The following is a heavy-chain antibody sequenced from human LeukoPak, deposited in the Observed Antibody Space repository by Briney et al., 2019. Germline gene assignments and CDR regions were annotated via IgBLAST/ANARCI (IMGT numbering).Heavy chain of an antibody. CDR3: ARSWNGGYSYGYYFDY. V-gene: IGHV4-4*07. CDR2: IYTSGKT. CDR1: GGSISNYF. Sequence: PSETLSLTCTVSGGSISNYFWSWIRQPAGKGLEWIGRIYTSGKTDYNPSLKSRVTISVETSKNHFWLKLSSVTAAATALYFCARSWNGGYSYGYYFDYWGQGTLVTVSS. J-gene: IGHJ4*02. D-gene: IGHD5-18*01.